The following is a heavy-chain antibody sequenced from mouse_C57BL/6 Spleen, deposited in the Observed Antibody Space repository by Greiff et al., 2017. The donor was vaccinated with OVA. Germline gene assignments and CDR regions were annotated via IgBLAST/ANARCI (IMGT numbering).Heavy chain of an antibody. CDR1: GFSLTSYG. CDR2: IWSGGST. J-gene: IGHJ1*03. V-gene: IGHV2-2*01. Sequence: VQVVESGPGLVQPSQSLSITCTVSGFSLTSYGVHWVRQSPGKGLEWLGVIWSGGSTDYNAAFISRLSISKDNSKSQVFFKMNSLQADDTAIYYCARIGDYRGYFDVWGTGTTVTVSS. CDR3: ARIGDYRGYFDV. D-gene: IGHD2-14*01.